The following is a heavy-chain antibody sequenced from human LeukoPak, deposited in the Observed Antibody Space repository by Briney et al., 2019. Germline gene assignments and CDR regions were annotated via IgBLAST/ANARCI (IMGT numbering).Heavy chain of an antibody. Sequence: PGGSLRLSCAASGFTFSSHNMNWVRQVPGKGLEWVSSISGRGNYIFYADSVKGRFTTSRDSAKNSLSLQMNSLRAEDTAVYYCAKDQGFDYYDSSGYYLDYWGQGTLVTVSS. V-gene: IGHV3-21*01. CDR1: GFTFSSHN. J-gene: IGHJ4*02. CDR2: ISGRGNYI. D-gene: IGHD3-22*01. CDR3: AKDQGFDYYDSSGYYLDY.